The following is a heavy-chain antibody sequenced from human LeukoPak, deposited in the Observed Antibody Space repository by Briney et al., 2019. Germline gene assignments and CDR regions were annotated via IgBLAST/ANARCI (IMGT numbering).Heavy chain of an antibody. CDR3: AKGMKPVVRGVSWYYFDY. Sequence: GGSLRLSCAASGFTVSSNYMSWVRQAPGKGLEWVSVIYSGGSTYYADSVKGRFTISRDNSKNTLYLQMDSLRTEDTAVYYCAKGMKPVVRGVSWYYFDYWGQGTLVTVSS. CDR1: GFTVSSNY. D-gene: IGHD3-10*01. J-gene: IGHJ4*02. CDR2: IYSGGST. V-gene: IGHV3-53*01.